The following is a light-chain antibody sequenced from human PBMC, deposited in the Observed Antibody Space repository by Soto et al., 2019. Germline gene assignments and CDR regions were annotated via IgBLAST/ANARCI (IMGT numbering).Light chain of an antibody. CDR3: RKYGSTLLFL. CDR1: QSVSSSY. J-gene: IGKJ3*01. V-gene: IGKV3-20*01. Sequence: EIVLTQSPGTLSLSPGERATLSCRASQSVSSSYLAWYQQKPGQAPRLLIYGASSMATGIPDRFSGSGSVTAFTLTIGRLAPEGCLAFSWRKYGSTLLFLFGAGTNVDIK. CDR2: GAS.